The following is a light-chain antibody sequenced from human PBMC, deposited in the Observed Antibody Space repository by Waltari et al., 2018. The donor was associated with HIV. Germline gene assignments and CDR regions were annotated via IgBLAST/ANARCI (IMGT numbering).Light chain of an antibody. CDR3: QAGDSSSAVV. CDR2: QNK. CDR1: KLGYTY. J-gene: IGLJ3*02. Sequence: SYELTQPPPRFVPPGQPASTTCPGDKLGYTYASWYQQKPGQSHGLVIYQNKQRPSGIPARFSGSNSGDTAALTFSGTQAVDESHYYCQAGDSSSAVVFGGGTKLTVL. V-gene: IGLV3-1*01.